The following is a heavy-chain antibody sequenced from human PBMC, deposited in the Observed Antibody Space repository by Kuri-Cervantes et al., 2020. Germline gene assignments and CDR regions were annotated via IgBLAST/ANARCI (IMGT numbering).Heavy chain of an antibody. V-gene: IGHV4-34*01. J-gene: IGHJ4*02. D-gene: IGHD5-18*01. CDR2: IDQSGGT. Sequence: SETLSLTCAVYGGSFSGYYWSWIRQPPGKGLEWIGEIDQSGGTNYNPSLKSRVTISVETSNNQFSLKLNSVTAADTAVYYCARGGLAATRRFGYGYWGQGTLVTVSS. CDR1: GGSFSGYY. CDR3: ARGGLAATRRFGYGY.